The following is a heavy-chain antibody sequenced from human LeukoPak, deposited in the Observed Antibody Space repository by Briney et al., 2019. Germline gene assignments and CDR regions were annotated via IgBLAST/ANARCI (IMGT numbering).Heavy chain of an antibody. CDR1: GFSFSFDW. CDR2: IKPDGSDK. V-gene: IGHV3-7*01. J-gene: IGHJ4*02. Sequence: GGSLRLSCAASGFSFSFDWMTWVRQAPGKGLEWVANIKPDGSDKYYVGSVKGRFTISRDNAKNSLYLQMNSLRVEDTAVYYCARIYDWNFDYWGQGTLVTVSS. CDR3: ARIYDWNFDY. D-gene: IGHD1-1*01.